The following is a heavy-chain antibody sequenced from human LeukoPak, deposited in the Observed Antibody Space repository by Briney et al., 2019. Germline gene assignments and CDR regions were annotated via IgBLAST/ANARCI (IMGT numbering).Heavy chain of an antibody. CDR3: AKCYDILTGYFDY. CDR2: NSGGAATTYYA. V-gene: IGHV3-23*01. CDR1: GFTLSSYS. J-gene: IGHJ4*02. Sequence: GGALCLPCAASGFTLSSYSMSWVRQAPGKGLEWGSANSGGAATTYYAYYADSVKGRLTISRNNSNNTLYLQMNSLRAENTAVYYGAKCYDILTGYFDYWGQGTLVTVSS. D-gene: IGHD3-9*01.